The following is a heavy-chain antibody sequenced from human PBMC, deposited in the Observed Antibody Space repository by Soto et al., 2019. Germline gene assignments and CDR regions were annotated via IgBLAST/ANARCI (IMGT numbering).Heavy chain of an antibody. J-gene: IGHJ5*02. CDR2: ISSTTTYI. V-gene: IGHV3-21*01. CDR3: ARDQSSWHLPKNWFDP. CDR1: GFTFSAYT. D-gene: IGHD6-13*01. Sequence: EVQLVESGGGLVKPGESLRLSCAASGFTFSAYTMNWVRQAPGKGLEWVSSISSTTTYIYYADSVKGRFTISRDNAENSLDLQMNSLRAEDTAVYYWARDQSSWHLPKNWFDPWGQGTLVTVAS.